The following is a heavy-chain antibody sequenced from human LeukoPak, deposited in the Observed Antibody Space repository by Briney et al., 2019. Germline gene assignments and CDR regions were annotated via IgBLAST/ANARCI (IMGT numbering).Heavy chain of an antibody. CDR3: ATDLAIYSGYAREDY. CDR1: GGTFSSYA. Sequence: ASVEVSCKASGGTFSSYAISWVRQAPGQGLEWMGGIIPIFGTANYAQKFQGRVTITADESTSTAYMELSSLRSEDTAVYYCATDLAIYSGYAREDYWGQGTLVTVSS. D-gene: IGHD5-12*01. V-gene: IGHV1-69*01. CDR2: IIPIFGTA. J-gene: IGHJ4*02.